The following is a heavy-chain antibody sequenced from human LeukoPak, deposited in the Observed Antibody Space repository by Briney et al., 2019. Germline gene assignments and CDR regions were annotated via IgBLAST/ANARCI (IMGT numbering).Heavy chain of an antibody. D-gene: IGHD2-2*01. Sequence: SETLSLTCAVYGGSFSGYYWSWIRQPPGKGLEWIGEINHSGSTNYNPSLKSRVTISVDTSKNQFSLKLSSVTAADTAVYYCARGFRHSYPPRYFDYWGQGTLVTVSS. J-gene: IGHJ4*02. CDR3: ARGFRHSYPPRYFDY. CDR2: INHSGST. CDR1: GGSFSGYY. V-gene: IGHV4-34*01.